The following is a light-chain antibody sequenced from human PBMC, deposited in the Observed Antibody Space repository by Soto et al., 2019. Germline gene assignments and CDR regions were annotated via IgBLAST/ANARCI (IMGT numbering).Light chain of an antibody. J-gene: IGLJ3*02. CDR1: SSDVGGYNY. CDR2: DVN. Sequence: QSALTQPASVSGSPGQSITISCTGTSSDVGGYNYVSWYQQSPGKAPKLMIYDVNKRPSGVPDRFSGSKSGNTASLTISGLQAEDESDYYCCSYGGSYSWVFGGGTKVTVL. CDR3: CSYGGSYSWV. V-gene: IGLV2-11*01.